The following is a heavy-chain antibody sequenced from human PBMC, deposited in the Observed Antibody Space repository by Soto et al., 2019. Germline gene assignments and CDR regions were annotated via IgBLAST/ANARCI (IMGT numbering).Heavy chain of an antibody. CDR3: ARDKITGLFDY. CDR2: INHTGST. V-gene: IGHV4-34*01. CDR1: GGSFSGYS. D-gene: IGHD2-8*02. Sequence: SETLSLTCAVYGGSFSGYSWTWIRQPPGTGLEWIGEINHTGSTNYNPSLKSRVTISVDTSKNQFSLKLTSVTAADTAVYYCARDKITGLFDYWGQGTLVTV. J-gene: IGHJ4*02.